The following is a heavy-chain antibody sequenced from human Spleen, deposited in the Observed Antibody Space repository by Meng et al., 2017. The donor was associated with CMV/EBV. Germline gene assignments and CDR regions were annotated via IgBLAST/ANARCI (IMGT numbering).Heavy chain of an antibody. CDR2: IIPILGIA. CDR1: TFTSYD. J-gene: IGHJ5*02. Sequence: TFTSYDISWVRQAPGQGLEWMGRIIPILGIANYAQKFQGRVTITADKSTSTAYMELSSLRSEDTAVYYCASVSPPPHSSGWYGNWFDPWGQGTLVTVSS. V-gene: IGHV1-69*04. CDR3: ASVSPPPHSSGWYGNWFDP. D-gene: IGHD6-19*01.